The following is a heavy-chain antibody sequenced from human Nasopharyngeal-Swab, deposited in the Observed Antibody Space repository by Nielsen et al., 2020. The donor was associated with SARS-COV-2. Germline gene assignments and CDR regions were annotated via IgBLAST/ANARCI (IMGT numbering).Heavy chain of an antibody. CDR2: IYTSGST. CDR3: GRGACSITTCYENVDV. CDR1: GGSISSYY. Sequence: SETLSLTCTVSGGSISSYYWSWIRQLAGKGLEWIGRIYTSGSTHYNPSLKRRVTISVDTSKNQFSLNLSSVTAADTAVYYCGRGACSITTCYENVDVWGQGTTVTVSS. J-gene: IGHJ6*02. V-gene: IGHV4-4*07. D-gene: IGHD2-2*01.